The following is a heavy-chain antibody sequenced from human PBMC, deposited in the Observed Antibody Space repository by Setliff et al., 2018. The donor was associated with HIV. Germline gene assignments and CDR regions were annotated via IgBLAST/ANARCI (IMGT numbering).Heavy chain of an antibody. CDR1: GFSLSTSGVC. CDR2: IYWDDDK. J-gene: IGHJ6*03. Sequence: SGPTLVNPTQTLTLTCTFSGFSLSTSGVCVGWIRQPPGEALEWLALIYWDDDKRYSPSLKSRLTITKDTSKNRVVLTMTNMDPVDTATYYCAHILQDPPSHFYYYFYMDVWGKGTTVTVSS. V-gene: IGHV2-5*02. D-gene: IGHD3-3*02. CDR3: AHILQDPPSHFYYYFYMDV.